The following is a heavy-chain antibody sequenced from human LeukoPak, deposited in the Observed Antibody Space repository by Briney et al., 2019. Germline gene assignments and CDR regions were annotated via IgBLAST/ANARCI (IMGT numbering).Heavy chain of an antibody. D-gene: IGHD3-16*01. V-gene: IGHV3-7*03. CDR3: ARGGGLDV. CDR2: INHNGNVN. J-gene: IGHJ6*02. Sequence: GGSLRLSCAASGFTFSSYWKNWARQAPGKGLEWVASINHNGNVNYYVDSVKGRFTISRDNAKNSLYLQMSNLRAEDTAVYFCARGGGLDVWGQGATVTVS. CDR1: GFTFSSYW.